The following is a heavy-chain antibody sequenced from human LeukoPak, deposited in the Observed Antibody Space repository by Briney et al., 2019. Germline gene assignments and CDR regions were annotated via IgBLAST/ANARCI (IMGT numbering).Heavy chain of an antibody. CDR3: ARGYMVTYSFGAFDI. CDR2: IYYSGST. D-gene: IGHD5-18*01. Sequence: PSETLSLTCTVSGGSISSYYWSWIRQPPGKGLEWIGYIYYSGSTNYNPSLKSRVTISVDTSKNQFSLKLSSVTAADTAVYYCARGYMVTYSFGAFDIWGQGTMVTVSS. J-gene: IGHJ3*02. CDR1: GGSISSYY. V-gene: IGHV4-59*01.